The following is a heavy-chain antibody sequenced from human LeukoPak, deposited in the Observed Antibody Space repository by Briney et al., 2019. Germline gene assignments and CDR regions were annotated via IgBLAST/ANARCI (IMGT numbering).Heavy chain of an antibody. D-gene: IGHD6-13*01. V-gene: IGHV3-30*18. CDR2: TSFDGSQN. Sequence: PGGSLRLSCAASVLTFSNYGMHWVRQAPGKGLEWVAVTSFDGSQNYYTDSVKGRFTISRDNSKNTLFLQMSSLRAEDTAVYFCVKEYSNTWYYFDYWGQGTLVTVSS. CDR3: VKEYSNTWYYFDY. J-gene: IGHJ4*02. CDR1: VLTFSNYG.